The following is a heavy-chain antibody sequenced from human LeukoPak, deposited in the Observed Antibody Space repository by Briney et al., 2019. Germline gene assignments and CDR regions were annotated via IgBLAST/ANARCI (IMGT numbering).Heavy chain of an antibody. CDR3: AKDRPNYYGSNGHYYRRDGDY. CDR1: GFTFSIYA. D-gene: IGHD3-22*01. Sequence: GGSLRLSCAASGFTFSIYAMSWVRQAPGKGLQWVSSITSSGDGTYYADSVKGRFTISRDNSENMLYLRMNSLRVEDTAVYFCAKDRPNYYGSNGHYYRRDGDYWGQGTLVTVSS. J-gene: IGHJ4*02. V-gene: IGHV3-23*01. CDR2: ITSSGDGT.